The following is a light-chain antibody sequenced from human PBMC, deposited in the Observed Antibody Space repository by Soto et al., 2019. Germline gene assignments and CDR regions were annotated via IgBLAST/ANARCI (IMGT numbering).Light chain of an antibody. CDR3: QQLNSYPIT. CDR1: QGISSQ. Sequence: IQLTQSPSSLSAFVGDRVTITCRAGQGISSQLAWYQQKPGKAPNLLIYSASTLQSGVPSRFSGSGSGTNFTLTISSLQPEDFATYYCQQLNSYPITFCQGTRLEIK. V-gene: IGKV1-9*01. J-gene: IGKJ5*01. CDR2: SAS.